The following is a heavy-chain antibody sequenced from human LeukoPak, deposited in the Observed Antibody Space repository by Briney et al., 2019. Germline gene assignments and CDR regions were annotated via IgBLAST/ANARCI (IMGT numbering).Heavy chain of an antibody. CDR1: AFTFTSYG. D-gene: IGHD6-25*01. CDR3: VRGYSYFDY. CDR2: IRYDGSNK. J-gene: IGHJ4*02. Sequence: AGGSLRLSCAASAFTFTSYGMHWVRQAPGKGLGWLAFIRYDGSNKDYADSVKGRFTISRDNSKNTLYLQMNSLRAEDTAVYYCVRGYSYFDYWGQGTLVTVSS. V-gene: IGHV3-30*02.